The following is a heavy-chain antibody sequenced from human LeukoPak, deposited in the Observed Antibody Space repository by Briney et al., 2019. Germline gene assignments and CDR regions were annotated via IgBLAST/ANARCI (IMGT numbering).Heavy chain of an antibody. CDR1: GGSISSYY. Sequence: SETLSLTCTVSGGSISSYYWSWIRQPPGKGLEWIGYIYYSGSTNYNPSLKSRVTISEDTSKNQFSLKLSSVTAADTAVYYCARHYYDSSGYYGIFDYWGQGTLVTVSS. CDR3: ARHYYDSSGYYGIFDY. V-gene: IGHV4-59*08. J-gene: IGHJ4*02. D-gene: IGHD3-22*01. CDR2: IYYSGST.